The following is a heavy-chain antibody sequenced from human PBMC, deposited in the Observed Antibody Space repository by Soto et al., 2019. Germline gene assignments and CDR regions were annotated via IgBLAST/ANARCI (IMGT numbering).Heavy chain of an antibody. CDR1: GYTFTSYG. Sequence: GASVKVSCKASGYTFTSYGISWVRQAPGQGLEWMGWISAYNGNTNYAQKLQGRVTMTTDTSTSTAYMELRSLRSDDTAVYYCARAPPYYDFWSGYSAPLSYYYYGMAVWGQGTTVTVS. CDR2: ISAYNGNT. D-gene: IGHD3-3*01. J-gene: IGHJ6*02. CDR3: ARAPPYYDFWSGYSAPLSYYYYGMAV. V-gene: IGHV1-18*01.